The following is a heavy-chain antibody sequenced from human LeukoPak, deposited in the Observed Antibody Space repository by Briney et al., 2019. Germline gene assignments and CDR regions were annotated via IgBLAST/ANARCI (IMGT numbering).Heavy chain of an antibody. V-gene: IGHV3-66*01. CDR1: GFTVFNNY. CDR3: ARVSGYTEDY. CDR2: IHSGGST. D-gene: IGHD6-13*01. J-gene: IGHJ4*02. Sequence: PGGSLRLSCAVSGFTVFNNYMSWVRQAPGKGLEWVSVIHSGGSTYYADSVKGRFTTSRDKSKNTLYLQMYSLRAEDTAVYYCARVSGYTEDYWGQGTLVTVSS.